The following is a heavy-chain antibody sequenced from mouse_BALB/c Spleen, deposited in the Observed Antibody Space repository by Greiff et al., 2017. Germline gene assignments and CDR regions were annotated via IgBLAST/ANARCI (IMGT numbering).Heavy chain of an antibody. Sequence: EVKLMESGPSLVKPSQTLSLTCSVTGDSITSGYWNWIRKFPGNKLEYMGYISYSGSTYYNPSLKSRISITRDTSKNQYYLQLNSVTTEDTATYYCARVTTVVAYWYFDVWGAGTTVTVSS. CDR1: GDSITSGY. J-gene: IGHJ1*01. V-gene: IGHV3-8*02. CDR3: ARVTTVVAYWYFDV. CDR2: ISYSGST. D-gene: IGHD1-1*01.